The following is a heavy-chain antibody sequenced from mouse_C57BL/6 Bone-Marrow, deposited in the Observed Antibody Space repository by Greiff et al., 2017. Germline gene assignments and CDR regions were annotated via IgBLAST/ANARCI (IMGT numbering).Heavy chain of an antibody. J-gene: IGHJ3*01. Sequence: LQQSGASVKISCKASGYAFSSYWMNWVKQRPGKGLEWIGQIYPGDGDTNYNGKFKGKATLTADKSSSTAYMQLSSLTSEDSAVYFCARSRPPAWFAYWGQGTLVTVSA. CDR2: IYPGDGDT. CDR1: GYAFSSYW. CDR3: ARSRPPAWFAY. V-gene: IGHV1-80*01.